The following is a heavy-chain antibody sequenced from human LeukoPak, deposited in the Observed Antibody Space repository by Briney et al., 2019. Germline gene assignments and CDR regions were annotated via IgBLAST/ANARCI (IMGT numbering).Heavy chain of an antibody. V-gene: IGHV3-23*01. D-gene: IGHD4-23*01. J-gene: IGHJ4*02. Sequence: QPGGSLRLSCAASGFTFSSYALTWVRQAPGKGLEWVSVISGGGGSTYYADSVKGRLTISRDNSKNTLYLQMNSLRAEDTAVYYCAKRIDYGGNSEVDYWGQGTLVTVSS. CDR3: AKRIDYGGNSEVDY. CDR1: GFTFSSYA. CDR2: ISGGGGST.